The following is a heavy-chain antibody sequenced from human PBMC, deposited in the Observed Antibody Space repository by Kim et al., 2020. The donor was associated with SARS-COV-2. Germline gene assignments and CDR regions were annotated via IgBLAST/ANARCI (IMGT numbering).Heavy chain of an antibody. V-gene: IGHV7-4-1*02. CDR2: INTNTGNP. Sequence: ASVKVSCKASGYTFTSYAMNLVRQAPGQGLEWMGWINTNTGNPTYAQGFTGRFVFSLDTSVSTAYLQITSLKAEDTAVYYCARGGIAAAGTAMNYYYYYGMDVWGQGTTVTVSS. J-gene: IGHJ6*02. D-gene: IGHD6-13*01. CDR3: ARGGIAAAGTAMNYYYYYGMDV. CDR1: GYTFTSYA.